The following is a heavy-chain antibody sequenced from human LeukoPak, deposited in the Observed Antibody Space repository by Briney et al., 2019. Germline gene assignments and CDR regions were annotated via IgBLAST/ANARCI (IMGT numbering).Heavy chain of an antibody. CDR1: GFTFSTYR. Sequence: GGSLRLSCVASGFTFSTYRMNWVRQAPGKGLEWVSTIYGSGDRIYYADSVRGRFTISRDNAKNSLYLQMNSLRAEDTAVYYCAKEGVGYSYGYLDYFDYWGQGTLVTVSS. CDR3: AKEGVGYSYGYLDYFDY. V-gene: IGHV3-21*04. CDR2: IYGSGDRI. J-gene: IGHJ4*02. D-gene: IGHD5-18*01.